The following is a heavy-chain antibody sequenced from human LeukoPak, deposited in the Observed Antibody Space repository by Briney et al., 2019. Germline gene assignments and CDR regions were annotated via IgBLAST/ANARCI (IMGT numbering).Heavy chain of an antibody. CDR1: GGTFTIYA. V-gene: IGHV1-69*05. J-gene: IGHJ6*03. D-gene: IGHD7-27*01. Sequence: SVKVSFTSSGGTFTIYAISWVRQAPGQGLEWMGGIIPIFGTANYAQTFQGRVTITTDESTSTAYMDLSSLRSEDTAVYYCARGSLGPHYYYYMDVWGKGTTVTVSS. CDR2: IIPIFGTA. CDR3: ARGSLGPHYYYYMDV.